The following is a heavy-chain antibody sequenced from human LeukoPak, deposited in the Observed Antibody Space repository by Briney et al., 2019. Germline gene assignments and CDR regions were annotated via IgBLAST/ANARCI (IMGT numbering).Heavy chain of an antibody. V-gene: IGHV3-21*01. D-gene: IGHD6-13*01. CDR1: GFTFSSYS. CDR2: ISSSSSYI. J-gene: IGHJ4*02. CDR3: AGQQLVESYFDY. Sequence: GGSLRLSCAASGFTFSSYSMNWVRQAPGKGLEWVSSISSSSSYIYYADSVKGRFTISRDNAKNSLYLQMNSLRAEDTAVYYCAGQQLVESYFDYWGQGTLVTVSP.